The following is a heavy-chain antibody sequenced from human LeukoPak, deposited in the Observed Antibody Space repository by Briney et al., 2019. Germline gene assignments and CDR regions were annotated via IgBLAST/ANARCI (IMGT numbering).Heavy chain of an antibody. Sequence: PGGSLRLSCSASGFTFSSYGMHWVRQAPGKGLEWVSSISSSSSYIYYADSVKGRFTISRDNAKNSLYLQMNSLRAEDTAVYYCARAITNYGYLFDYWGQGTLVTVSS. CDR3: ARAITNYGYLFDY. V-gene: IGHV3-21*01. J-gene: IGHJ4*02. CDR1: GFTFSSYG. CDR2: ISSSSSYI. D-gene: IGHD5-18*01.